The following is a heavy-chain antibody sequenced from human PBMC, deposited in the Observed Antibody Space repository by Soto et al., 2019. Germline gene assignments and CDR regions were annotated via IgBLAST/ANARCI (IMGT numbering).Heavy chain of an antibody. J-gene: IGHJ4*02. CDR1: GYTFTSYA. CDR2: INAGNGNT. Sequence: ALVKVSCKASGYTFTSYAMHWVRQAPGQRLEWMGWINAGNGNTKYSQKFQGRATITRDTSASTAYMELGSLRSEDTAVYYCARVAPHYVWGSYRFVFVDYWGQGTLVTVSS. V-gene: IGHV1-3*01. CDR3: ARVAPHYVWGSYRFVFVDY. D-gene: IGHD3-16*02.